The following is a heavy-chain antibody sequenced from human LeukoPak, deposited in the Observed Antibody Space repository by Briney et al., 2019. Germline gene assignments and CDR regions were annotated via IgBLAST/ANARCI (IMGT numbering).Heavy chain of an antibody. CDR3: AKDTASNTYSTIFGVVPHFDY. J-gene: IGHJ4*02. V-gene: IGHV3-9*01. Sequence: GGSLRLSCAASGFTFDNYAMHWVRHAPGRGLGWVSGISWNSDNIGYAESVKGRFTISRDDAKNSLYLQMNSLRPEDTALYYCAKDTASNTYSTIFGVVPHFDYWGQGTLVTVSS. CDR1: GFTFDNYA. D-gene: IGHD3-3*01. CDR2: ISWNSDNI.